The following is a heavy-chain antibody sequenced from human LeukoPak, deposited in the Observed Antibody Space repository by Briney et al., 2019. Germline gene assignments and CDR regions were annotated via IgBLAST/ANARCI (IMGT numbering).Heavy chain of an antibody. J-gene: IGHJ6*03. CDR2: IRYDGSNK. D-gene: IGHD6-13*01. V-gene: IGHV3-30*02. CDR1: GFTFNYYA. Sequence: GGSLRPSCAASGFTFNYYAMHWVRQAPGKGLEWVTFIRYDGSNKYYADSVKGRFTISRDNSKNTLYLQMNSLRAEDTAVYYCARGNRFSSWYPYYYYYYMDVWGKGTTVTVSS. CDR3: ARGNRFSSWYPYYYYYYMDV.